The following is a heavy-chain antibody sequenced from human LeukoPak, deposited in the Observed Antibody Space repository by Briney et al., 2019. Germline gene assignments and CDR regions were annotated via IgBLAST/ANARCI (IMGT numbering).Heavy chain of an antibody. V-gene: IGHV3-30*02. CDR2: IRYDGSNK. J-gene: IGHJ3*02. Sequence: PGGSLRLSCAASGFTFSNYGIHWVRQAPGKGLEWVAFIRYDGSNKYYADSVKGRFTISRDNSKNTLYLQMNSLRAEDTAVYYCARERSLPLDAFDIWGQGTMVTVSS. CDR1: GFTFSNYG. CDR3: ARERSLPLDAFDI.